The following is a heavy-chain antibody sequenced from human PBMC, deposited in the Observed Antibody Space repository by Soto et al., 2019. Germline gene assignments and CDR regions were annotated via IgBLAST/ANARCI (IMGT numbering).Heavy chain of an antibody. V-gene: IGHV3-33*01. Sequence: GGSLRLSCAASGFTFSSYGMHWVRQAPGKGLEWVAVIWYDGSNKYYADSVKGRFTISRDNSKNTLYLQMNSLRAEDTAVYYRARGYGFLRHYYYYGMDVWGQGTTVTVSS. CDR2: IWYDGSNK. CDR1: GFTFSSYG. D-gene: IGHD1-20*01. CDR3: ARGYGFLRHYYYYGMDV. J-gene: IGHJ6*02.